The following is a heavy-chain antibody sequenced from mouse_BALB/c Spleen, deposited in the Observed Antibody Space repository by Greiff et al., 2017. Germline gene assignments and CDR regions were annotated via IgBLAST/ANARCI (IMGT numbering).Heavy chain of an antibody. J-gene: IGHJ2*01. CDR2: INPYNDGT. D-gene: IGHD1-1*01. V-gene: IGHV1-14*01. Sequence: VQLQQSGPELVKPGAPVKMSCKASGYTFTSYVMHWVKQKPGQGLEWIGYINPYNDGTKYNEKFKGKATLTSDKSSSTAYMELSSLTSEDSAVYYCARWGTTVVVDYWGQGTTLTVSS. CDR1: GYTFTSYV. CDR3: ARWGTTVVVDY.